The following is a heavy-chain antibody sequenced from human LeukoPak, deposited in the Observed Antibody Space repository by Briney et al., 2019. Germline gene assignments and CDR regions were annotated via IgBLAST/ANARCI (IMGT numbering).Heavy chain of an antibody. CDR2: INHSGST. Sequence: SETLSLTCAVYGGSFSGYYWGWIRQPPGKGLEWIGEINHSGSTNYNPSLKSRVTISVDTSKNQFSLKLSSVTAADTAVYYCARGPYCSGGSCHYPFNYWGQGTLVTVSS. V-gene: IGHV4-34*01. CDR3: ARGPYCSGGSCHYPFNY. J-gene: IGHJ4*02. D-gene: IGHD2-15*01. CDR1: GGSFSGYY.